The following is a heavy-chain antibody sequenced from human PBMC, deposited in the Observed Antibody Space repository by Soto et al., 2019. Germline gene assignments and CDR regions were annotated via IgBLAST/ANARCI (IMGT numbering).Heavy chain of an antibody. J-gene: IGHJ6*02. CDR1: GYTFTSYF. CDR3: ARQNYYSGMDV. CDR2: ISAYNGNT. V-gene: IGHV1-18*01. Sequence: ASVEVSCKASGYTFTSYFITWLRQAPGRGLEWMGWISAYNGNTNYPQMLQGRVTMTTDTTTSAAYMELRSLRSDDTAVYYCARQNYYSGMDVWGQGTTVTVSS.